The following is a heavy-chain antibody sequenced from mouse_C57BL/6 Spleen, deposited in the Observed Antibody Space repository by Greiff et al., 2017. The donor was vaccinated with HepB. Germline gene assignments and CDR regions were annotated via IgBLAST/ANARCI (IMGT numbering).Heavy chain of an antibody. CDR3: ARDVVTRYFDV. V-gene: IGHV3-6*01. Sequence: EVKLVESGPGLVKPSQSLSLTCSVTGYSITSGYYWNWIRQFPGNKLEWMSYISYDGSNNYNPSLKNRISITRDTSKNQFFLKLNSVTTEDTATYYCARDVVTRYFDVWGTGTTVTVSS. CDR2: ISYDGSN. D-gene: IGHD2-2*01. J-gene: IGHJ1*03. CDR1: GYSITSGYY.